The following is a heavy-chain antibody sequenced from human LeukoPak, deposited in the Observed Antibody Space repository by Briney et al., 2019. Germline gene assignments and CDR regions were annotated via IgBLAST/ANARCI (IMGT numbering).Heavy chain of an antibody. CDR2: INSDGSST. Sequence: GGSLRLSCAASGFTFSSYWMHWVRQAPGKGLVWVSRINSDGSSTSYADSVKGRFTISSDNAKNTLYLQMNSLRAEDTAVYYCARVGIAVAALDAFDIWGQGTMVTVSS. V-gene: IGHV3-74*01. CDR1: GFTFSSYW. J-gene: IGHJ3*02. CDR3: ARVGIAVAALDAFDI. D-gene: IGHD6-19*01.